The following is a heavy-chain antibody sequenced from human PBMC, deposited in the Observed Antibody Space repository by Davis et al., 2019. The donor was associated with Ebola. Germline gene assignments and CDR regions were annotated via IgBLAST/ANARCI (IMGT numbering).Heavy chain of an antibody. J-gene: IGHJ5*02. CDR3: ARAKYQLLSVSWFDP. Sequence: GESLKISCAASGFNFRSYGMHWVRQAPDKGLEWVAVIWYDGSRKYYGDSVKGRFTISRDNSKNTLYLQMNSLRAEDTAVYYCARAKYQLLSVSWFDPWGQGTLVTVSS. CDR1: GFNFRSYG. CDR2: IWYDGSRK. D-gene: IGHD2-2*01. V-gene: IGHV3-30*19.